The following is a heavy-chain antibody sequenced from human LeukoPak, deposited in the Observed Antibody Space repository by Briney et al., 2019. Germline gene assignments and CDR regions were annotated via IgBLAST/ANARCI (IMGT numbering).Heavy chain of an antibody. CDR1: GFNFRDYG. Sequence: GGSLRLSCGASGFNFRDYGMNWVRQASGKGLEWVSGITASARTTSYADSVKGRCTIYSDDSKNTLSLHMSSQRAEDTAVYDCSKDLNGSGMYGGTDSWGQGTPVTVSS. J-gene: IGHJ4*02. CDR3: SKDLNGSGMYGGTDS. V-gene: IGHV3-23*01. CDR2: ITASARTT. D-gene: IGHD6-25*01.